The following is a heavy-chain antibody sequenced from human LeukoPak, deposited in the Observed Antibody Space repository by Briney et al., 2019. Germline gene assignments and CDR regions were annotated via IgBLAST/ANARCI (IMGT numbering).Heavy chain of an antibody. Sequence: GGSLRLSCAASGFTFSSYCMSWVRQAPGKGLEWVANIKQDGSDEYYVDSEKGRFTIYRDNAKNSLYLQMNSLRAEDTAVYYCARVSSSRELLFKYWGQGTLVTVSS. CDR1: GFTFSSYC. V-gene: IGHV3-7*01. J-gene: IGHJ4*02. D-gene: IGHD3-10*01. CDR3: ARVSSSRELLFKY. CDR2: IKQDGSDE.